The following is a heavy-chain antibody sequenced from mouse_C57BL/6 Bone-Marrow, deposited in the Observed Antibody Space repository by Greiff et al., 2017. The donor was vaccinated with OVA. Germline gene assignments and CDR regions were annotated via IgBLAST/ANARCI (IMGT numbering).Heavy chain of an antibody. Sequence: VKLVESGAELARPGASVKLSCKASGYTFTSYGISWVKQRTGQGLEWIGEIYPRSGNTYYNEKFKGKATLTADKSSSTAYMELRSLTSEDSAVYFCARRGTSSGYAMDYWGQGTSVTVSS. CDR1: GYTFTSYG. D-gene: IGHD3-2*02. CDR3: ARRGTSSGYAMDY. V-gene: IGHV1-81*01. CDR2: IYPRSGNT. J-gene: IGHJ4*01.